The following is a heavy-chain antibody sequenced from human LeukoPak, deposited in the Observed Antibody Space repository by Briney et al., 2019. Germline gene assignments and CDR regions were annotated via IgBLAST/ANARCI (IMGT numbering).Heavy chain of an antibody. CDR1: GYTFTGYY. CDR3: ARSPFYDYVWGSYPPSDY. D-gene: IGHD3-16*01. J-gene: IGHJ4*02. Sequence: GASVKVSCKASGYTFTGYYMHWVRQAPGQGLVWMGWINPNSGGTNYAQKFQGRVTMTRDTSISTAYMELSRLRSDDTAVYYCARSPFYDYVWGSYPPSDYWGQGTLVTVSS. CDR2: INPNSGGT. V-gene: IGHV1-2*02.